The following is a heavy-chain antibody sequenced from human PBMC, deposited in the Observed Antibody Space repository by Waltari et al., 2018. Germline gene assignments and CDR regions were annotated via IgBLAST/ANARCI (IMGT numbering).Heavy chain of an antibody. V-gene: IGHV3-23*01. CDR2: ISGSGGST. CDR1: GFTFSSYA. CDR3: AKGRRGTYYYYYYYMDV. D-gene: IGHD1-1*01. J-gene: IGHJ6*03. Sequence: EVQLLESGGGLVQPGGSLRLSCAASGFTFSSYAMSWVRQATGKGLEWVSAISGSGGSTYYADSVKGRFTISRDNSKNTLYLQMNSLRAEDTAVYYCAKGRRGTYYYYYYYMDVWGKGTTVTVSS.